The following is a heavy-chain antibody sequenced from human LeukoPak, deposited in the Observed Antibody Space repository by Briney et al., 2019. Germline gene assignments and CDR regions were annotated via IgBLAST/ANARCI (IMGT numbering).Heavy chain of an antibody. Sequence: GGSLRLSCAASGFTFSSYWMSWVRQAPGKGLEWVANIKQDGSEKYYVDSVKGRFTISRDNAKNSLYLQMNSLRAEDTAVYYCARDRRSCSSTSCLHNYYYYYGMDVWGQGTTVTVSS. D-gene: IGHD2-2*01. V-gene: IGHV3-7*01. CDR1: GFTFSSYW. CDR2: IKQDGSEK. CDR3: ARDRRSCSSTSCLHNYYYYYGMDV. J-gene: IGHJ6*02.